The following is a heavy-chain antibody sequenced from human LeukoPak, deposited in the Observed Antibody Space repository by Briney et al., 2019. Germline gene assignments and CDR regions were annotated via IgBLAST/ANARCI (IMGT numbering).Heavy chain of an antibody. V-gene: IGHV4-59*01. Sequence: PSETLSLTCTVSGGLISSYYWSWIRQPPGKGLEWIGYIYYSGSTNYNPSLKSRVTISVDTSKNQFSLKLSSVTAADTAVYYCARAKYSFFDYWGQGTLVTVSS. D-gene: IGHD2/OR15-2a*01. CDR1: GGLISSYY. CDR2: IYYSGST. J-gene: IGHJ4*02. CDR3: ARAKYSFFDY.